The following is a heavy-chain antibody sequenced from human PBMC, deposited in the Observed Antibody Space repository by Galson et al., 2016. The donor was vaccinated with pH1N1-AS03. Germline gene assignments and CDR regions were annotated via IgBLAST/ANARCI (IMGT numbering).Heavy chain of an antibody. J-gene: IGHJ2*01. CDR1: GGSISTSY. CDR2: MYPSGTT. CDR3: AREKRISFGGGRWYFDL. D-gene: IGHD3-16*01. V-gene: IGHV4-59*01. Sequence: ETLSLTCTVSGGSISTSYWNWIRQPPGKEMEWIGYMYPSGTTTYNPSLQSRVTMSVYTSKKQFSLTLTSVPAADTAVDYCAREKRISFGGGRWYFDLWGRGTLVTVSS.